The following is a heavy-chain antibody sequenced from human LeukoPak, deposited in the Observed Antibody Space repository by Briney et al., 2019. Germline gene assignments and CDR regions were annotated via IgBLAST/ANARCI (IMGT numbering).Heavy chain of an antibody. Sequence: EASVKVSCKASGFTFTSSAMQWVRQARGQRLEWIGWIVVDNGNTNYAQKFQERVTITRDMSTNTAYMELSSLRSDDTAVYYCAVMGTAMITGFDFWGQGTLATVSS. J-gene: IGHJ4*02. V-gene: IGHV1-58*02. CDR3: AVMGTAMITGFDF. CDR1: GFTFTSSA. CDR2: IVVDNGNT. D-gene: IGHD5-18*01.